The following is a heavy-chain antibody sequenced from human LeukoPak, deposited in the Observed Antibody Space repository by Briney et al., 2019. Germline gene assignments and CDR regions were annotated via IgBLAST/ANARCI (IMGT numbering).Heavy chain of an antibody. D-gene: IGHD3-22*01. CDR3: ARDYYDSSGFDY. J-gene: IGHJ4*02. V-gene: IGHV4-4*07. CDR1: GGSISSYY. Sequence: SETLSLTCTVSGGSISSYYWSWIRQPAGKGLEWIGRIYTSGSTNYNPSLKSRVTISVDTSKNQFSLRLSSVTAADTAVYYCARDYYDSSGFDYWGQGTLVTVSS. CDR2: IYTSGST.